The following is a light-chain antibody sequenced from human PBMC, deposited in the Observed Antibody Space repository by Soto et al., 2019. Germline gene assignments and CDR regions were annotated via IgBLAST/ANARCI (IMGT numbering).Light chain of an antibody. J-gene: IGKJ1*01. V-gene: IGKV1-39*01. Sequence: DIQMTQSPSSLSASVGDRVTITCRASPSVSSYLNWYQQKPGKAPKLLIYSAFTLHGGVPSRFSGSGSGTDFTLTISSLQPEDFATYYCQQSYSTPWTFGQGTKVGIK. CDR1: PSVSSY. CDR2: SAF. CDR3: QQSYSTPWT.